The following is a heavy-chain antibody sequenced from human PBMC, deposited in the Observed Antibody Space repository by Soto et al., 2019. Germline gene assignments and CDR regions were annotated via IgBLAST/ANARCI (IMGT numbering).Heavy chain of an antibody. CDR3: AKGDIVVVVAATLELFDY. J-gene: IGHJ4*02. CDR1: GFTFSSYG. D-gene: IGHD2-15*01. CDR2: ISYDGSNK. Sequence: QVQLVESGGGVVQPGRFLRLSCAASGFTFSSYGMHWVRQAPGKGLEWVAVISYDGSNKYYADSVKGRFTISRDNSKNTLYLQMNSLRAEDTAVYYCAKGDIVVVVAATLELFDYWGQGTLVTVSS. V-gene: IGHV3-30*18.